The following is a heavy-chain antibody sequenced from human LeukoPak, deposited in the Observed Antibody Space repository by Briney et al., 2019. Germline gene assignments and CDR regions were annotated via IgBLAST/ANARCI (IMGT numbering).Heavy chain of an antibody. D-gene: IGHD6-13*01. Sequence: SETLSLTCAIYGRSFSGYYWSCIRQPPGNGLEWIGEINHSGSTNYNPSLKSRVTISVDTSKNQVSLKLSSVTAADTAVYYCARGLRASAAAGTLGFDYWGQGTLVTVSS. J-gene: IGHJ4*02. V-gene: IGHV4-34*01. CDR1: GRSFSGYY. CDR2: INHSGST. CDR3: ARGLRASAAAGTLGFDY.